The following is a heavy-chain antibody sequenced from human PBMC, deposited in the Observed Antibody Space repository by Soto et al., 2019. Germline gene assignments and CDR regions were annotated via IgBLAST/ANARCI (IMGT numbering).Heavy chain of an antibody. CDR3: AKDRVVVVITTPLDAFDI. J-gene: IGHJ3*02. D-gene: IGHD3-22*01. CDR1: GFTFSSYA. CDR2: ISGSGGST. Sequence: GGSLRLSCAASGFTFSSYAMSWVRQAPGKGLEWVSAISGSGGSTYYADSVKGRFTISRDNSKNRLYLQMNSLRAEDTAVYYCAKDRVVVVITTPLDAFDIWGQGTMVTVSS. V-gene: IGHV3-23*01.